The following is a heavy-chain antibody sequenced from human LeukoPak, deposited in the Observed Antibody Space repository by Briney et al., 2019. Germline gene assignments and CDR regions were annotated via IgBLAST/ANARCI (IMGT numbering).Heavy chain of an antibody. CDR1: GYAFNIYN. J-gene: IGHJ4*02. V-gene: IGHV1-8*01. CDR2: MNPDSGNT. CDR3: AVHLPGDYLDR. Sequence: GASVTVSFKASGYAFNIYNINWVRQAPGQGLEWMGWMNPDSGNTGFAQKFQGRVTMTRNTSITTAYMELSSLRFEDTAVYYCAVHLPGDYLDRWGQGTLVTVSS.